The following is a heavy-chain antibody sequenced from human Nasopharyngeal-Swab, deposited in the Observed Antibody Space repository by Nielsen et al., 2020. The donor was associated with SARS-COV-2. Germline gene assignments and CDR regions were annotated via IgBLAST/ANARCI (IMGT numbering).Heavy chain of an antibody. CDR2: IYYSGST. D-gene: IGHD2-15*01. J-gene: IGHJ5*02. CDR3: ARDGYCSGGSCENWFDP. V-gene: IGHV4-59*01. CDR1: GVSISSYY. Sequence: AETLSLTCTVSGVSISSYYWSWIRQPPGKGLEWIVYIYYSGSTNYNPSLKSRVTISVDTSKNQFSLKLSSVTAADTAVYYCARDGYCSGGSCENWFDPWGQGTLVTVSS.